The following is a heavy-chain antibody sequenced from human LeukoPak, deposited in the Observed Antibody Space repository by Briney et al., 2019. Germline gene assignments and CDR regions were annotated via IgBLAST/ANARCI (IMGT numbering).Heavy chain of an antibody. CDR2: IYYSGST. Sequence: SETLSLTCTVSGGTISSYYWSWIRQPPGKGMEWIGYIYYSGSTNYNPSLKSRVTISVDTSKNQFSLKLSSVTAADTAVYYCARVLHGMDVWGQGTTVTVSS. V-gene: IGHV4-59*01. CDR3: ARVLHGMDV. CDR1: GGTISSYY. J-gene: IGHJ6*02.